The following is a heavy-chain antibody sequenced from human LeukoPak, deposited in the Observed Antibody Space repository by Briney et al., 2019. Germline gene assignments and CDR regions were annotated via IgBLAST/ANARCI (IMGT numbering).Heavy chain of an antibody. Sequence: SETLSLTCTVSGGSISSGGYYWSWIRQPPGKGLEWIGYIYYSGSTYYNPSLKSRVTISVDTSKNQFSLKLSSVTAADTAVYYCARAYYGDSYPIFDYWGQGTLVTVSS. J-gene: IGHJ4*02. CDR3: ARAYYGDSYPIFDY. D-gene: IGHD4-17*01. CDR1: GGSISSGGYY. CDR2: IYYSGST. V-gene: IGHV4-30-4*08.